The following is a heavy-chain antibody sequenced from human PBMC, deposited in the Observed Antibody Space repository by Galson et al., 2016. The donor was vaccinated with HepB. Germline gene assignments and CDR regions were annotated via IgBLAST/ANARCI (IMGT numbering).Heavy chain of an antibody. CDR2: ISYDGSYK. D-gene: IGHD3-3*01. CDR1: GFTLSSYA. V-gene: IGHV3-30*04. Sequence: SLRLSCAASGFTLSSYAMHWVRQAPGKGLEWVAVISYDGSYKYYADSVKGRFTISRDNSKKPLYLQMNSLRAEDTAVFYCARDYTTPDYYDFWRGYTTALDYWGLGTLVTVSS. CDR3: ARDYTTPDYYDFWRGYTTALDY. J-gene: IGHJ4*02.